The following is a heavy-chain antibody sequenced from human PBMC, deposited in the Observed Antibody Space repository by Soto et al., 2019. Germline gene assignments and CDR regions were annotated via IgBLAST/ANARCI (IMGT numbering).Heavy chain of an antibody. CDR1: GGTFSSDR. Sequence: QVQLVQSGAEVKKPGSSVKVSCKASGGTFSSDRINWVRQAPGRGLEWAGGIVAIYRTADYAQKVQGRVTITADESARTSHTARPRSKPQDPPLYYCVRDSGAKLSSSWGQGTLVTVSS. CDR2: IVAIYRTA. V-gene: IGHV1-69*01. J-gene: IGHJ4*02. CDR3: VRDSGAKLSSS. D-gene: IGHD6-13*01.